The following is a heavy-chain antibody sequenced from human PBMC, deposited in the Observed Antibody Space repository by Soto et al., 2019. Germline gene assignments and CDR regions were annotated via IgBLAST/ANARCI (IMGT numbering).Heavy chain of an antibody. Sequence: GSLRLSCAASGFIFSDYEINWVRQAPGKGLEWVSYISGSGLTIYYADSVKGRFTISRDNAKNSLYLQMNRLGVEDTAVYYCAGGPYRNTYNWFDSWGQGALVTVSS. CDR3: AGGPYRNTYNWFDS. CDR1: GFIFSDYE. CDR2: ISGSGLTI. D-gene: IGHD5-12*01. V-gene: IGHV3-48*03. J-gene: IGHJ5*02.